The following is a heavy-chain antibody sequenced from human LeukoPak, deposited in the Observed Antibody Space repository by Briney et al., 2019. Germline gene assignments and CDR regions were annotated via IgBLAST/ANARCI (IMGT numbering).Heavy chain of an antibody. J-gene: IGHJ5*02. V-gene: IGHV1-18*01. CDR1: GNIFTRNG. Sequence: ASVKVSCKASGNIFTRNGFSWVRQAPGQGLEWMGWINAYNGNTNYAQKFQGRVTMTTHTSTSTAYMELRSLRSDDTAVYYCARHSEWNPEEFDPWGQGTLVTVSS. CDR2: INAYNGNT. CDR3: ARHSEWNPEEFDP. D-gene: IGHD3-3*01.